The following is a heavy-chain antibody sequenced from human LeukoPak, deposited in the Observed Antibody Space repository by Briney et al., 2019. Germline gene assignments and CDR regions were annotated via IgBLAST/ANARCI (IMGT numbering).Heavy chain of an antibody. CDR1: GFTFSSYW. V-gene: IGHV3-7*03. CDR3: ARDLRSVSRYDVFDI. CDR2: INDNGSEK. D-gene: IGHD3-3*01. Sequence: GGSLRLSCAASGFTFSSYWLSWVRQAPGKGLEWVANINDNGSEKYYVDSVKGRFTISRENAKNTLYLQMNRLRDEDTAVYYCARDLRSVSRYDVFDIWGLGTMGPVS. J-gene: IGHJ3*02.